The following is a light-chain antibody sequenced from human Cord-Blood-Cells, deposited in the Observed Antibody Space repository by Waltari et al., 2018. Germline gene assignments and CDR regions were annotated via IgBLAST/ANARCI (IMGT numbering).Light chain of an antibody. V-gene: IGKV3-20*01. Sequence: EIVLTQSQGTLSLSPGERATLSCRASQSVSSSYLAWYQHKPGQAPRLLIYGASSRATGIPDRFSGSGSGTDFTLTISRLEPEDFAVYYCQQYGSSPRTFGQGTKVEIK. J-gene: IGKJ1*01. CDR3: QQYGSSPRT. CDR2: GAS. CDR1: QSVSSSY.